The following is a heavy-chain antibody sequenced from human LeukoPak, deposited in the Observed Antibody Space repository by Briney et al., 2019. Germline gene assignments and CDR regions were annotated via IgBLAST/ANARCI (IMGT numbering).Heavy chain of an antibody. CDR2: IYYSGST. V-gene: IGHV4-39*01. CDR3: ASPYSGYDFGY. Sequence: SETLSLTCTVSGGSISSSSYYWGWIRQPPGKGLEWIGSIYYSGSTYYNPSLKSRVTISVDTSKNQFSLKLSSVTAADTAVYYCASPYSGYDFGYWGQGTLVTVSS. D-gene: IGHD5-12*01. J-gene: IGHJ4*02. CDR1: GGSISSSSYY.